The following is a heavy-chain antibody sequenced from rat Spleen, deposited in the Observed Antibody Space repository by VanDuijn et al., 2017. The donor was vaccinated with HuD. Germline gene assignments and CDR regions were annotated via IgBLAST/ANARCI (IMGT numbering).Heavy chain of an antibody. J-gene: IGHJ2*01. CDR1: GFTFSNYY. D-gene: IGHD1-6*01. CDR3: TTAGSFTDYYFAGGFDY. Sequence: EVQLVESGGGLVQPGRSLKLSCAASGFTFSNYYMAWVRQAPTKGLEWVASISPSGGSTYYPDSVKGRFTISRDNAKSSLYLQMDSLRSEDTATYYCTTAGSFTDYYFAGGFDYWGQGVMVTVSS. V-gene: IGHV5-20*01. CDR2: ISPSGGST.